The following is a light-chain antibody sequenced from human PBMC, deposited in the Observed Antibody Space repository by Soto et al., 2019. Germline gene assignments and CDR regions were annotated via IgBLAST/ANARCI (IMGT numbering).Light chain of an antibody. CDR1: QSIVTY. CDR3: QQSYNTPPWT. J-gene: IGKJ1*01. CDR2: AAS. Sequence: DIQMTQSPSSLSASVGDRVTITCRASQSIVTYLNWYLQKPGKAPKLLIYAASNLQSGVPSRFSGSGSGTDFTLTISSLQPEDFATYFCQQSYNTPPWTFGQGTKVEIK. V-gene: IGKV1-39*01.